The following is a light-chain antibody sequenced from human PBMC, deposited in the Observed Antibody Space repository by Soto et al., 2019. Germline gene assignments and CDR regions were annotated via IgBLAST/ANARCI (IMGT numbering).Light chain of an antibody. CDR2: GVS. J-gene: IGKJ1*01. CDR3: QHYGYSLWT. V-gene: IGKV3-20*01. CDR1: QSLTSSY. Sequence: EIVLTQSPGTLSLSPGETATLSFRASQSLTSSYLAWYQQRPGQAPSLLIYGVSSRATGIPDRFSGSGSGTDFTLTITRLEPEDFAVYYCQHYGYSLWTFXQGTKVDIK.